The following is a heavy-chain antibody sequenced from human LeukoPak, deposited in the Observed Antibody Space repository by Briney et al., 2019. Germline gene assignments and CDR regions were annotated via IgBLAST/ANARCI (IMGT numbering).Heavy chain of an antibody. CDR2: MSPNSGAT. J-gene: IGHJ4*02. V-gene: IGHV1-8*01. CDR1: GYSFSAYD. CDR3: ATTSSDSSSCHF. Sequence: GASVKVSCKASGYSFSAYDVNWVRQSPGQGLEWMGWMSPNSGATGYAQKFEGRLNLTRDTSISTAYMELSSLTSDDTAIYYCATTSSDSSSCHFWGQGTLATVSS. D-gene: IGHD6-13*01.